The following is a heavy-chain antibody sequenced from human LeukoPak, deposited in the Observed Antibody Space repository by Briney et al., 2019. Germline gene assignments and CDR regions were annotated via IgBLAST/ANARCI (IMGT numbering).Heavy chain of an antibody. Sequence: GASVKVSCKASGGTFSSYAISWVRRAPGQGLEWMGWSNPNSGDTHYAQKFQGRVTMTRDTSINTAYMELSSLKSDDTAVYFCAREDAYCSRPSCHLDYWGQGTLVTVSS. D-gene: IGHD2-2*01. V-gene: IGHV1-2*02. CDR2: SNPNSGDT. CDR1: GGTFSSYA. J-gene: IGHJ4*02. CDR3: AREDAYCSRPSCHLDY.